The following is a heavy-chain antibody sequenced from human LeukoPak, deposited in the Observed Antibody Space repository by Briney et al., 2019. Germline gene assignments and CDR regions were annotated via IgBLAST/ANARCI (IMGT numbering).Heavy chain of an antibody. Sequence: PSETLSHTCAVYGGSFSGYYWSWIRQPPGKGLEWIGEINHSGSTNYNPSLKSRVTISVDTSKNQFSLKLSSVTAADTAVYYCARGLANSGSSFDAFDIWGQGTMVTVSS. CDR1: GGSFSGYY. CDR2: INHSGST. V-gene: IGHV4-34*01. D-gene: IGHD3-10*01. J-gene: IGHJ3*02. CDR3: ARGLANSGSSFDAFDI.